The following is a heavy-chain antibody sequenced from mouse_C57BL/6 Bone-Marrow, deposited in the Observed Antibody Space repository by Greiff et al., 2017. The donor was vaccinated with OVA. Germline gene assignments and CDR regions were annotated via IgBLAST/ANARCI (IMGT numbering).Heavy chain of an antibody. Sequence: EVKLVESGPGLVKPSQSLSLTCSVTGYSITSGYYWNWIRQFPGNKLEWMGYISYDGSNNYNPSLKNRISITRDTSKNQFFLKLNSVTTEDTATYYCARGDGNYSYFDVWGTGTTVTVSS. CDR1: GYSITSGYY. V-gene: IGHV3-6*01. D-gene: IGHD2-1*01. CDR2: ISYDGSN. CDR3: ARGDGNYSYFDV. J-gene: IGHJ1*03.